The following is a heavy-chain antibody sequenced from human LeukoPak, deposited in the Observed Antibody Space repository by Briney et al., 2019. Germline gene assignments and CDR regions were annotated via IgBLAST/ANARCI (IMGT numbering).Heavy chain of an antibody. V-gene: IGHV1-2*02. CDR1: GYTFTGYY. CDR2: INPNSGGS. CDR3: ARAGAVVPAGLCYYYMDV. J-gene: IGHJ6*03. Sequence: GASVKVSCKASGYTFTGYYMHWVRQAPGQGLEWMGWINPNSGGSNYAQKFQGRVTMTRDTSISTAYMELSRLRSDDTAVYYCARAGAVVPAGLCYYYMDVWGKGTTVTVSS. D-gene: IGHD2-2*01.